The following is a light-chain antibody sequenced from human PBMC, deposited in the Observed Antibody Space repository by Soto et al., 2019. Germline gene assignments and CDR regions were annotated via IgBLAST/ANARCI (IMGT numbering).Light chain of an antibody. Sequence: VIWMTQSPSFLSAIRGDRVTISCRMSQDIGHYLAWYRQKPGKATELLIYDTSRLQTGAPSRLSGSGSCTYFTLTISSLQSEDFSTYYCHQYYTCPLYTFGQGTKLEI. CDR2: DTS. V-gene: IGKV1D-8*01. J-gene: IGKJ2*01. CDR3: HQYYTCPLYT. CDR1: QDIGHY.